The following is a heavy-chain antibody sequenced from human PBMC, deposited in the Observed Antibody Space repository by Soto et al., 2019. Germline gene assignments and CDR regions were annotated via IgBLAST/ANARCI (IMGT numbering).Heavy chain of an antibody. CDR2: ISGSGGST. CDR1: GFTFSSYA. V-gene: IGHV3-23*01. D-gene: IGHD1-1*01. J-gene: IGHJ4*02. CDR3: AKGAVPTTTVPLFDY. Sequence: VGSVRLSCAASGFTFSSYAMSWVRDSPGKGLEWVSAISGSGGSTYYADSVKGRFTISRDNSKNTLYLQMNSLRAEDTAVYYCAKGAVPTTTVPLFDYCGQGTLVTVS.